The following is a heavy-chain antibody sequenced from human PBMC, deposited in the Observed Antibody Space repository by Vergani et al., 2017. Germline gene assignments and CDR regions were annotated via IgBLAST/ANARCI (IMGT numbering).Heavy chain of an antibody. V-gene: IGHV4-31*03. CDR3: ARDVADPTYDY. D-gene: IGHD6-19*01. J-gene: IGHJ4*02. CDR2: IYYSGST. Sequence: QVQLQESGPGLVKPSQTLSLTCTVSGGSISSGGYYWSWIRQHPGKGLEWIGYIYYSGSTNYNPSLKSRVTISVDTSKNQFSLKLSAVTAADTAVYYCARDVADPTYDYWGQGTLVTVSS. CDR1: GGSISSGGYY.